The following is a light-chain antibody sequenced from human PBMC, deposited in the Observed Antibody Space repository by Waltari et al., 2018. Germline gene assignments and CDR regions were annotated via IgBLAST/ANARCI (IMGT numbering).Light chain of an antibody. J-gene: IGLJ3*02. CDR1: SNNVGNQG. V-gene: IGLV10-54*04. Sequence: QAGLTQPPSVSKGLRQTVTLTCTGNSNNVGNQGAAWLQQHQGHPPKLLSYRNNNRPSGISERFSASRSGNTASLTITGLRPEDEADYYCSAWDSSLSAWVLGGGTKLTVL. CDR3: SAWDSSLSAWV. CDR2: RNN.